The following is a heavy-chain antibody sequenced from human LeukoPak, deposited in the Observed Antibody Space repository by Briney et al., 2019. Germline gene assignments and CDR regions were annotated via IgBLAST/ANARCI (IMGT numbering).Heavy chain of an antibody. Sequence: GGSLRLSCAASGFTVSSSYMNWVRQAPGKGLEWVSVIYSGGSTYYADSVKGRFTISRDNSKNTLYLQMNSLRAEDTAVYYCARPGGYYGSGSYLDYWGQGTLVTVSS. V-gene: IGHV3-53*01. D-gene: IGHD3-10*01. CDR3: ARPGGYYGSGSYLDY. CDR2: IYSGGST. J-gene: IGHJ4*02. CDR1: GFTVSSSY.